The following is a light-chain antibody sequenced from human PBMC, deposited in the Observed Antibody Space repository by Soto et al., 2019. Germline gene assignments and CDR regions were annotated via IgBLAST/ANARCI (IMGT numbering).Light chain of an antibody. CDR3: QQYKTYSPWT. Sequence: DIQMTQSPSTLSASVGDRVTITCRASQSISRWLAWYQQKPGKAPIVLIYDASSLESGVPSRFSGSGSGTEFTLTISSLHPDDFATYYCQQYKTYSPWTFGQGTKVEIK. J-gene: IGKJ1*01. CDR2: DAS. V-gene: IGKV1-5*01. CDR1: QSISRW.